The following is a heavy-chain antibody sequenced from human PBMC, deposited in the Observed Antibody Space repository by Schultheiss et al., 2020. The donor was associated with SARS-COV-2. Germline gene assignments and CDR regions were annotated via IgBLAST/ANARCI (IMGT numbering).Heavy chain of an antibody. V-gene: IGHV3-23*01. D-gene: IGHD6-19*01. J-gene: IGHJ4*02. Sequence: GGSLRLSCAASGFTVSSNYMSWVRQAPGKGLEWVSAISGSGGSTYYADSVKGRFTISRDNSKNSLYLQMNSLRAEDTALYYCAVAGKNFDYWGQGTLVTVSS. CDR1: GFTVSSNY. CDR3: AVAGKNFDY. CDR2: ISGSGGST.